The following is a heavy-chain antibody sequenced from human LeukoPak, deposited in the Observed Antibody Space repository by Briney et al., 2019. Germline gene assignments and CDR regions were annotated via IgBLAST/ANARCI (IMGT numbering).Heavy chain of an antibody. Sequence: SETLSLTCAVYGGSFSGYYWSWIRQPPGKGLEWIGEINHSGSTNYNPSLKSRVTISVDTSKNQFSLKLSSVTAADTAVYYCATLWFEEDNWFDPWGQGTLVTVSS. V-gene: IGHV4-34*01. J-gene: IGHJ5*02. CDR3: ATLWFEEDNWFDP. CDR2: INHSGST. D-gene: IGHD3-10*01. CDR1: GGSFSGYY.